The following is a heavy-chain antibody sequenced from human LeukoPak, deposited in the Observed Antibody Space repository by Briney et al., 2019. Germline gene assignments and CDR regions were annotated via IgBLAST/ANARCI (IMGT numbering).Heavy chain of an antibody. D-gene: IGHD4-17*01. Sequence: GRSLRLSCAASGFTFSRYGMHWVRQAPGKGLEWVSVISYDGSNEHYADSVKGRFTISRDNSNNTLSLQMNSLRAEDTAFYYCAKGLDTVTTCDAFDVWGQGTMVTVSS. CDR2: ISYDGSNE. J-gene: IGHJ3*01. V-gene: IGHV3-30*18. CDR3: AKGLDTVTTCDAFDV. CDR1: GFTFSRYG.